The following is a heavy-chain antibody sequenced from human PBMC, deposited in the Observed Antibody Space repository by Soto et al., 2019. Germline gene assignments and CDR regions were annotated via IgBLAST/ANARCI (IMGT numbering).Heavy chain of an antibody. J-gene: IGHJ3*02. CDR3: ARGREYYYDSSGYYSAFDI. CDR2: IYYSGST. D-gene: IGHD3-22*01. CDR1: GGSISSYY. Sequence: QVQLQESGPGLVKPSETLSLTCTVSGGSISSYYWSWIRQPPGKGLEWLGYIYYSGSTNYNPSLKSRVTISVDTSKNQFSLKLSSVTAADTAVYYCARGREYYYDSSGYYSAFDIWGQGTMVTVSS. V-gene: IGHV4-59*01.